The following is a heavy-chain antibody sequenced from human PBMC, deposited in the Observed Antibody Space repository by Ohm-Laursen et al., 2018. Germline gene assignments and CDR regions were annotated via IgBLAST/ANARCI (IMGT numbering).Heavy chain of an antibody. V-gene: IGHV4-4*07. CDR1: GGSISSYY. CDR3: ARLWWYGGLEYYFDY. Sequence: GTLSLTCTVSGGSISSYYWSWIRQPAGKGLEWIGRIYTTGSTNYNPSLKSRVTMSVDTSKNQFSLKLSSVTAADTAVYYCARLWWYGGLEYYFDYWGQGTLVTVSS. D-gene: IGHD2-21*01. CDR2: IYTTGST. J-gene: IGHJ4*02.